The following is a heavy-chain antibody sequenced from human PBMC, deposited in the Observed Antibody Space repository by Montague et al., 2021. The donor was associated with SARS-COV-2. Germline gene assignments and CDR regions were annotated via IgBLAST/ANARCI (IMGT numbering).Heavy chain of an antibody. J-gene: IGHJ5*02. V-gene: IGHV5-51*03. CDR3: ARVRPHGGSLTLGGFDP. D-gene: IGHD3-16*01. Sequence: SGAEVIKPGESLTISCNASGYIFTKYWIVWVRQMPGKGLEWMGIIYPGDSDTRCSPSFQGQVTMSVDKSISTAYLQWIRLKVSDTAIYFCARVRPHGGSLTLGGFDPWGQGTLVSVAS. CDR1: GYIFTKYW. CDR2: IYPGDSDT.